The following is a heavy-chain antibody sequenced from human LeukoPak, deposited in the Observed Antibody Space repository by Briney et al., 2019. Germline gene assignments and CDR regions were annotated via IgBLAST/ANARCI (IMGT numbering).Heavy chain of an antibody. V-gene: IGHV4-39*07. D-gene: IGHD3-10*01. J-gene: IGHJ3*02. Sequence: PSETLSLTCTVSGGSISSSSYYWGWIRQPPGKGLEWIGSIYYSGSTYYNPSLKSRVTISVDTSKNQFSLKLSSVTAADTAVYYCASSRRITMVTRAFDIWGQGTVVTVSS. CDR2: IYYSGST. CDR1: GGSISSSSYY. CDR3: ASSRRITMVTRAFDI.